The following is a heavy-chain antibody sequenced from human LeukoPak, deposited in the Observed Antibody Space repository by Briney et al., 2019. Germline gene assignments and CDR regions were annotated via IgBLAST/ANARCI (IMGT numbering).Heavy chain of an antibody. CDR1: GGTFSNYA. J-gene: IGHJ4*02. CDR3: ASPTKYYDFWSGYPPFDY. V-gene: IGHV1-69*13. CDR2: IIPIFGTA. Sequence: GASVKVSCKASGGTFSNYAINWVRQAPGQGLEWMGGIIPIFGTANYAQKFQGRVTITADESTSTAYMELSSLRSEDTAVYYCASPTKYYDFWSGYPPFDYWGQGTLVTVSS. D-gene: IGHD3-3*01.